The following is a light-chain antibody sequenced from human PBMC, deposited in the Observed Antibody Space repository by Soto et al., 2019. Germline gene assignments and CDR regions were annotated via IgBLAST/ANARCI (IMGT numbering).Light chain of an antibody. CDR2: GAS. J-gene: IGKJ4*01. CDR1: QSVSSN. V-gene: IGKV3-15*01. CDR3: LQDYNYPLT. Sequence: EIVLTQSPATLSLSPGERATLSCRASQSVSSNLAWYQQKPGQAPRLLIYGASTRATGIPARFSGSGSGTEFTLTISSLQSEDFATYYCLQDYNYPLTFGGGTKVDI.